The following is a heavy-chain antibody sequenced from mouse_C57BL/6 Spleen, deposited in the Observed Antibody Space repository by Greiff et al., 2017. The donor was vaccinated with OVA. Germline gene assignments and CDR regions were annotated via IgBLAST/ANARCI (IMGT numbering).Heavy chain of an antibody. Sequence: EVQGVESGGGLVKPGGSLKLSCAASGFTFSSYAMSWVRQTPEKRLEWVATISDGGSYTYYPDNVKGRFTISRDNAKNNLYLQMSHLKAEDTAMYYCARGEDYFDDWGQGTTLTVSS. CDR1: GFTFSSYA. J-gene: IGHJ2*01. CDR2: ISDGGSYT. V-gene: IGHV5-4*01. CDR3: ARGEDYFDD.